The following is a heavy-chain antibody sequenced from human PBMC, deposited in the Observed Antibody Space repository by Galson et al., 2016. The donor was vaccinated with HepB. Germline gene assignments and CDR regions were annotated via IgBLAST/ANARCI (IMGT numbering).Heavy chain of an antibody. CDR3: ARRAYTFDY. CDR1: GFTFSDYY. CDR2: ISGSSSYT. Sequence: SLRLSCAASGFTFSDYYMSWIRQAPGKGLEWVSFISGSSSYTNYADSVKGRFTISRDNAKNSLYLQMNSLRAEDTAVYYCARRAYTFDYWGQGSLVTVSS. J-gene: IGHJ4*02. V-gene: IGHV3-11*06. D-gene: IGHD1-14*01.